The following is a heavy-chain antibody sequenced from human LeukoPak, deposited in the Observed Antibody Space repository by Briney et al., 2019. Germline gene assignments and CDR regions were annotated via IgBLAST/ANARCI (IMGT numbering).Heavy chain of an antibody. V-gene: IGHV4-4*02. CDR2: IHLSGRT. J-gene: IGHJ4*02. CDR1: GGSITTTNW. D-gene: IGHD2-8*01. Sequence: SGTLSLTCGVSGGSITTTNWWSWVRQPPSQGLEWIGEIHLSGRTNYNPSLNSRVTLALDTSKNHLSLSLTSVTAADTAVYYCSRENGAFSPFGYWGQGTIVTVPS. CDR3: SRENGAFSPFGY.